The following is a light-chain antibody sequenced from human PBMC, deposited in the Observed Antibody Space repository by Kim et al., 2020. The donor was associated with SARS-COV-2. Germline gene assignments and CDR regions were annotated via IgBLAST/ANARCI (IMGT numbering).Light chain of an antibody. V-gene: IGLV3-19*01. J-gene: IGLJ2*01. Sequence: SSELTQDPAVSVALGQTVKITCQGDSLRSYYATWYQQKPGQAPILVIYGKNNRHSGIPGRFSGSSSGNTASLSITGTQAGDEADYYCNSRDSNENVFFGGGTQLTVL. CDR3: NSRDSNENVF. CDR1: SLRSYY. CDR2: GKN.